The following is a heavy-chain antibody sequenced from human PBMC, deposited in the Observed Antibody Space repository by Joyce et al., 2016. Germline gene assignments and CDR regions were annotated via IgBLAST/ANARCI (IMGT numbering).Heavy chain of an antibody. J-gene: IGHJ4*02. Sequence: QVQLVESGGGVVQPGRSLRLSCAASGFTFSSYAMHWVRQAPGKGLEWVAVISFDGSMKYYADSVKGRFSISRDNSKNTMYLQMNSLRVEDTAVYYCARDASGPPYWGQGSLVTVSS. V-gene: IGHV3-30-3*01. CDR2: ISFDGSMK. CDR1: GFTFSSYA. CDR3: ARDASGPPY.